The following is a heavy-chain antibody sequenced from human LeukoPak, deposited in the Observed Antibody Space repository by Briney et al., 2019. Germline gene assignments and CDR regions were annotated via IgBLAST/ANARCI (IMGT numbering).Heavy chain of an antibody. CDR2: INPNSGGT. Sequence: ASVKVSCKASGYTFTGYYMHWVRQAPGQGLEWMGWINPNSGGTNYAQKFQGRVTMTRDTSISTAYMELSRLRSDDTAVYYCARDAWWAGYNYSPFDYGGQGTLVTVSS. V-gene: IGHV1-2*02. D-gene: IGHD5-24*01. CDR3: ARDAWWAGYNYSPFDY. CDR1: GYTFTGYY. J-gene: IGHJ4*02.